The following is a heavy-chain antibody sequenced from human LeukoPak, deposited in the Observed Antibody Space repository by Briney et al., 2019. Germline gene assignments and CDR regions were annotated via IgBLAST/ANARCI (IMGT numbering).Heavy chain of an antibody. CDR1: GFTVSSNY. CDR2: IYSGGST. Sequence: PGGSLRLSCAASGFTVSSNYMSWVRQAPGKGLEWVSVIYSGGSTYYADSVKGRFTISRDNSKITLDLQMNSLRAEDTAVYYWARERQYYFDYWGQGTLVTVSS. J-gene: IGHJ4*02. CDR3: ARERQYYFDY. V-gene: IGHV3-53*01.